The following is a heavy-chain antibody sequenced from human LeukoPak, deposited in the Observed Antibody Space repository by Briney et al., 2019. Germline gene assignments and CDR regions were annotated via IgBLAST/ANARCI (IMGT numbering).Heavy chain of an antibody. J-gene: IGHJ6*03. Sequence: SETLSLTCTVSGGSLSSYYWSWIRQPPGKGLEWIGYIYYSGSTKYNPSLKSRVTISVDTSKNQFSLKLSSVTAADTAVYYCARVGSPRWDYYYYMDVWGKGTTVTVSS. CDR3: ARVGSPRWDYYYYMDV. CDR1: GGSLSSYY. CDR2: IYYSGST. V-gene: IGHV4-59*01. D-gene: IGHD2-15*01.